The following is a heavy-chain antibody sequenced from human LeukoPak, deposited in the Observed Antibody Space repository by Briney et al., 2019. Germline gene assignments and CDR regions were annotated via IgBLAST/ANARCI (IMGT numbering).Heavy chain of an antibody. V-gene: IGHV1-69*05. CDR2: IIPIFGTA. Sequence: SVKVSCKASGCTFSSYAISWVRQAPGQGLEWMGGIIPIFGTANYAQKFQGRVTITTDESTSTAYMELSSLRSEDTAVYYCASADDYGDYVGYYYYMDVWGKGTTVTVSS. J-gene: IGHJ6*03. D-gene: IGHD4-17*01. CDR3: ASADDYGDYVGYYYYMDV. CDR1: GCTFSSYA.